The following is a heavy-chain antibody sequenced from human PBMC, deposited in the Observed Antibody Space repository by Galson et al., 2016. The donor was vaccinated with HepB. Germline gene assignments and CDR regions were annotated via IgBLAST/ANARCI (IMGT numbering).Heavy chain of an antibody. J-gene: IGHJ4*02. Sequence: SLRLSCAASRFTFTSYAMNWVRQAPGKGLEWVALISNDGSNKYYADSVKGRFTISRDNSKNTLYLQMNSLRAEDTAVYYCGGIAVAGIYFDYWGQGTLVTVSS. CDR3: GGIAVAGIYFDY. V-gene: IGHV3-30*04. CDR2: ISNDGSNK. CDR1: RFTFTSYA. D-gene: IGHD6-19*01.